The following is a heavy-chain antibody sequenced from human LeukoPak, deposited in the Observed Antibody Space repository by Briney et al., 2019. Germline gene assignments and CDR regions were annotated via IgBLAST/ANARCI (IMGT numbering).Heavy chain of an antibody. V-gene: IGHV1-69*13. J-gene: IGHJ6*04. CDR2: IIPIFGTA. CDR3: ARGSSGGYYYYGMDV. CDR1: GGTFSSYA. D-gene: IGHD5-12*01. Sequence: ASVKVSCKASGGTFSSYAISWVRQAPGQGLEWMGGIIPIFGTANYARKFQGRVTITADESTSTAYMELSSLRSEDTAVYYCARGSSGGYYYYGMDVWGKGTTVTVSS.